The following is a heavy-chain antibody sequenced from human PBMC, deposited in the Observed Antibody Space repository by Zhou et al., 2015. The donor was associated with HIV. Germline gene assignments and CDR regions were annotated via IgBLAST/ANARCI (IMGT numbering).Heavy chain of an antibody. CDR2: INPKSGDT. D-gene: IGHD3-10*01. CDR3: ARDPGLLAGTGIYLEN. J-gene: IGHJ4*02. CDR1: GYTFTDYY. Sequence: QVQLVQSGAEVKKPGASVKVSCKASGYTFTDYYMHWVRQAPGQGPEWVGSINPKSGDTNYAQKFQDWVTLTRDTSINTAYMELRRLRSDDRAIYYCARDPGLLAGTGIYLENWGQGTLVTVSS. V-gene: IGHV1-2*04.